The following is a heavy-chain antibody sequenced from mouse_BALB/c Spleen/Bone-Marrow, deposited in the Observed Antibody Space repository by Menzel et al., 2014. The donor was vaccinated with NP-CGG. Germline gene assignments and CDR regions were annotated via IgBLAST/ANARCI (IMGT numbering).Heavy chain of an antibody. V-gene: IGHV5-4*02. CDR3: ARDYYGSSYPFDY. J-gene: IGHJ2*01. CDR2: ISDGGSYT. CDR1: GFTFSDYY. Sequence: EVQLVESGGGLVKPGGSLKLSCAASGFTFSDYYMYWVRQTPEKRLGWVATISDGGSYTYYPDSVKGRFTISRDNAKNNLYLQMSSLKSEDTAMYYCARDYYGSSYPFDYWGQGTTLTVSS. D-gene: IGHD1-1*01.